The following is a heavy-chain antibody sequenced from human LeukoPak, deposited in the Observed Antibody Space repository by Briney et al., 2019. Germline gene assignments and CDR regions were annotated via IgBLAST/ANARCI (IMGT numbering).Heavy chain of an antibody. J-gene: IGHJ4*02. Sequence: PGGSLRLSCAASGITFRSYWMHWVRQAPGKGRVWVSRINGDGSSTSYADSVKGRFTISRDNARNTLYLQMNSLRAEDTAVYYYTTDQLFCTCGYCYFDQWGQGTLLTVSS. CDR2: INGDGSST. CDR1: GITFRSYW. D-gene: IGHD2-8*02. V-gene: IGHV3-74*01. CDR3: TTDQLFCTCGYCYFDQ.